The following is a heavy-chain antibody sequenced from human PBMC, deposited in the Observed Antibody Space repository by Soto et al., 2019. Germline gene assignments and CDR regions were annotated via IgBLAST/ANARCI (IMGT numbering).Heavy chain of an antibody. V-gene: IGHV3-30*18. CDR2: ISYEGSNK. J-gene: IGHJ5*01. CDR1: GFTFSSYG. CDR3: AKEGANPLGIPAAGTDS. Sequence: VQLVESGGGVVQPGRSLRLSCAASGFTFSSYGMHWVRQAPGKGLEWVAVISYEGSNKYYSDSVKGRFTISRDNSKNTLDLKRNSLRAEDTAVYYCAKEGANPLGIPAAGTDSWGQGPLFTVSS. D-gene: IGHD6-13*01.